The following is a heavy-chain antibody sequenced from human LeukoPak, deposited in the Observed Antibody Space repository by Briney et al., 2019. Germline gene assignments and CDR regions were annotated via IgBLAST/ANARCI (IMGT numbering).Heavy chain of an antibody. V-gene: IGHV3-48*04. CDR1: GFTFSSYA. J-gene: IGHJ4*02. CDR3: AREPGATGVFDY. Sequence: GGSLRLSCAASGFTFSSYAMSWVRQAPGKGLEWVAYISSSGNTTYYGDSVKGRFTISRDNAKNSLYLQMNSLRAEDTAVYYCAREPGATGVFDYWGQGTLVTVSS. CDR2: ISSSGNTT. D-gene: IGHD1-14*01.